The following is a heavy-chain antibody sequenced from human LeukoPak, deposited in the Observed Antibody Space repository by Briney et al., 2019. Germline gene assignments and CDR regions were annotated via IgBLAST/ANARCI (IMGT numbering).Heavy chain of an antibody. Sequence: SETLSLTCTVSDDSISDYYRGWIRQPPGKGLEWIGYFYNSGRSTYNPSLKSRVTISADASKNHFSLKLNSVTTADTAVYYCTRGAGWLIDYWGQGILGTVSS. J-gene: IGHJ4*02. V-gene: IGHV4-59*01. CDR1: DDSISDYY. D-gene: IGHD3-16*01. CDR2: FYNSGRS. CDR3: TRGAGWLIDY.